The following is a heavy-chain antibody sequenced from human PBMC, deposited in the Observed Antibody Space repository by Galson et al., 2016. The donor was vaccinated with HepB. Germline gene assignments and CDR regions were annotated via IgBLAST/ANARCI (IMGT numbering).Heavy chain of an antibody. CDR2: IGTAPGDT. CDR3: AKDQHLRILRYFDWVNDAFDM. J-gene: IGHJ3*02. D-gene: IGHD3-9*01. CDR1: GFTFSFYD. V-gene: IGHV3-13*01. Sequence: SLRLSCAASGFTFSFYDMHWVRQVTGKGLEWISAIGTAPGDTYYSTSVKGRFTISRDNSMDTLYLRMNSLRAEDTAVYYCAKDQHLRILRYFDWVNDAFDMWGQGTMVTVSS.